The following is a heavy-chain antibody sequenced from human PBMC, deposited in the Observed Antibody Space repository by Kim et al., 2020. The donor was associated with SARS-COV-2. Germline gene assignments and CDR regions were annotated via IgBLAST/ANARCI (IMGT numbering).Heavy chain of an antibody. J-gene: IGHJ4*02. CDR1: GFTFGTYS. CDR3: TRGWLQPDY. D-gene: IGHD6-19*01. Sequence: GGSLRLSCAASGFTFGTYSMNWVRQAPGKGLEWVSSISSNSRYIYYADSVKDRHTISRDNAKNSLFLQMNSLRAEDTAVYYCTRGWLQPDYWGQGTLVTVSS. V-gene: IGHV3-21*01. CDR2: ISSNSRYI.